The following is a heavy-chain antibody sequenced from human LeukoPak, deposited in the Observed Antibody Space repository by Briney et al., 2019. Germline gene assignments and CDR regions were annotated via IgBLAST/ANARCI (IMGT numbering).Heavy chain of an antibody. D-gene: IGHD2-2*01. V-gene: IGHV4-39*02. CDR2: IYYSGST. CDR1: GGSISSSSYY. Sequence: NTSETLSLTCTVSGGSISSSSYYWGWIRQPPGKGLEWIGSIYYSGSTYYNPSLKSRVTISVDTSKNQFSLKLSSVTAADTAVYYCARDGRDGDCTSINCFADRTNWFDPWGQGTLVTVSS. CDR3: ARDGRDGDCTSINCFADRTNWFDP. J-gene: IGHJ5*02.